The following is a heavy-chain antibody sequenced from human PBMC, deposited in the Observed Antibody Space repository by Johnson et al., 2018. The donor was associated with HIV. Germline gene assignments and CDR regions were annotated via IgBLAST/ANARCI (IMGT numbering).Heavy chain of an antibody. J-gene: IGHJ3*02. D-gene: IGHD3-22*01. CDR2: IKQDGSEK. CDR1: GFTFSSYG. V-gene: IGHV3-7*01. CDR3: ARDSKARFPTITMIDAFDI. Sequence: VQLVESGGGLVQPGGSLRLSCAASGFTFSSYGMHWVRQAPGKGLAWVANIKQDGSEKYYVDSVKGRFTISSDNAKNSLYLQMNSLRAEDTAVYYCARDSKARFPTITMIDAFDIWGQGTMVTVSS.